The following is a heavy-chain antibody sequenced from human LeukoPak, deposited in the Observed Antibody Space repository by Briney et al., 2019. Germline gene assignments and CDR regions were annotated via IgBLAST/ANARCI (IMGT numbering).Heavy chain of an antibody. V-gene: IGHV3-30*18. CDR2: ISYDGSNK. D-gene: IGHD6-19*01. CDR3: AKQRSSGWYPPYYYYYGMDV. CDR1: GFTFSSYG. Sequence: GGSLRLSCAASGFTFSSYGMHWVRQAPGKGLEWVAVISYDGSNKYYADSVKGRFTISRDNSKNTLYLQMNSLRAEDTAVYYCAKQRSSGWYPPYYYYYGMDVWGQGTTVTVSS. J-gene: IGHJ6*02.